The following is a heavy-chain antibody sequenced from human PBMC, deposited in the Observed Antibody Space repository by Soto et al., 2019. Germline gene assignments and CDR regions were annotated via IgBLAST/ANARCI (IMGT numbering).Heavy chain of an antibody. V-gene: IGHV1-8*01. D-gene: IGHD2-2*01. J-gene: IGHJ6*03. CDR2: MNPNSGNT. CDR1: GYTFTSYD. Sequence: ASVKVSCKASGYTFTSYDINWVRQATGQGLEWMGWMNPNSGNTGYAQKFQGRVTMTRNTSISTAYMELSSLRSEDTAVYYCARGSAAEYQLLSIYYYYYYMDVWGKGTTVTVSS. CDR3: ARGSAAEYQLLSIYYYYYYMDV.